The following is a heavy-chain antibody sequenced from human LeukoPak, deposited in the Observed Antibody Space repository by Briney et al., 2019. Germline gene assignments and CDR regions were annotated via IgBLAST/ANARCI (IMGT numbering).Heavy chain of an antibody. D-gene: IGHD5-12*01. CDR2: ISGSGGST. CDR3: ASRVATIEVVDY. Sequence: GGSLRLSCAASGFTFSSYAMSWVRQAPGKGREGSSAISGSGGSTYYADSVKGRFTISRDNSKNTLYLQMNSLRAEDTAVYYCASRVATIEVVDYWGQGTLVTVSS. V-gene: IGHV3-23*01. CDR1: GFTFSSYA. J-gene: IGHJ4*02.